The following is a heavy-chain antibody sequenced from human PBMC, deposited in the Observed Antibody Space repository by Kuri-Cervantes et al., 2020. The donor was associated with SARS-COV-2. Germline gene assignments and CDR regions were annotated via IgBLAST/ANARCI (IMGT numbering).Heavy chain of an antibody. CDR2: ISYSGST. CDR3: ARRVPDDYGDYRFDP. J-gene: IGHJ5*02. D-gene: IGHD4-17*01. V-gene: IGHV4-39*01. Sequence: GSLRLSCSVSGGSISSSSYYWGWIRQPPGKGLEWVGSISYSGSTYYNPSLKSRITISVDTSKNQFSLKLSSVTAADTAVYYCARRVPDDYGDYRFDPWGQGTLVTVSS. CDR1: GGSISSSSYY.